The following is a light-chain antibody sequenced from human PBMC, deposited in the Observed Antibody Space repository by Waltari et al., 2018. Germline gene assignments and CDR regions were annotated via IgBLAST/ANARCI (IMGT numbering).Light chain of an antibody. Sequence: SYELTQPPSVSVSPGQTASIPCSGDNLGDKYACWYQQKPGQSPVLVIYQDSKRPSGPPERFSGSNSGNTATLTISGTQAMDEADYYCQAWDSSTVVFGGGTKLTVL. CDR1: NLGDKY. CDR2: QDS. J-gene: IGLJ2*01. V-gene: IGLV3-1*01. CDR3: QAWDSSTVV.